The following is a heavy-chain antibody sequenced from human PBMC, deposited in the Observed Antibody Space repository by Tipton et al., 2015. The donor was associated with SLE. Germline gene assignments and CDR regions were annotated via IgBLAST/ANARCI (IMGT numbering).Heavy chain of an antibody. Sequence: LRLSCAVYGGSFSGYYWGWIRQPPGKGLEWIGYIYHSGSTYYNPSLKSRVTISVDRSKNQFSLKLSSVTAADTAVYYCASDNYVFDYWGQGTLVTVSS. J-gene: IGHJ4*02. CDR1: GGSFSGYY. CDR2: IYHSGST. V-gene: IGHV4-30-2*01. CDR3: ASDNYVFDY. D-gene: IGHD4-11*01.